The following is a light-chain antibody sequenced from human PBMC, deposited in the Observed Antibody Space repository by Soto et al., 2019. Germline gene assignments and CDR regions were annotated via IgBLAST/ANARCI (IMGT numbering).Light chain of an antibody. Sequence: QSVLTQPPSESGTPGQRVTISCSGSRSNIGSNTVNWYQQLPGTVPRLLIYGNNNRPSGVPDRFSGSKSGTSASLAITGLQAEDEADYYCQSYDSSLSGYVFGTGTKVTVL. CDR2: GNN. CDR1: RSNIGSNT. J-gene: IGLJ1*01. CDR3: QSYDSSLSGYV. V-gene: IGLV1-40*01.